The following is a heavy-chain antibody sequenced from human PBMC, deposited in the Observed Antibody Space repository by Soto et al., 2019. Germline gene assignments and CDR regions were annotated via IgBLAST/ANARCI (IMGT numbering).Heavy chain of an antibody. CDR1: GGSISSSNW. Sequence: SETLSLPCAVSGGSISSSNWWSWVRQPPGKGLEWIGEIYHSGSTNYNPSLKSRVTISVDKSKNQFSLKLSSVTAADTAVYYCASVQDYYYGMDVWGQGTTVTVSS. CDR3: ASVQDYYYGMDV. V-gene: IGHV4-4*02. D-gene: IGHD1-1*01. CDR2: IYHSGST. J-gene: IGHJ6*02.